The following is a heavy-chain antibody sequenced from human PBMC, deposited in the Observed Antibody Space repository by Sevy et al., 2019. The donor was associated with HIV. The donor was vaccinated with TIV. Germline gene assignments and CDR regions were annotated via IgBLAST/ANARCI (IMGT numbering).Heavy chain of an antibody. J-gene: IGHJ6*02. CDR2: IPFDGSRE. Sequence: GGSLRLSCVASGFTFTDYGMHWVRQVPGRGLEWVAFIPFDGSREYYTDSVKGRFTISRDDSKNTLYLQMNSLRSEDTAVYYCAREGSYGYYDYHYYYGINVWGQGTTVTVSS. D-gene: IGHD4-17*01. V-gene: IGHV3-30*02. CDR1: GFTFTDYG. CDR3: AREGSYGYYDYHYYYGINV.